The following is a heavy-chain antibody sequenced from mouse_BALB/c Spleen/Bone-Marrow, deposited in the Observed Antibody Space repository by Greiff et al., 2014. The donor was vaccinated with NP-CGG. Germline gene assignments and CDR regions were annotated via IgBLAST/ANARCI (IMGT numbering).Heavy chain of an antibody. V-gene: IGHV14-3*02. J-gene: IGHJ4*01. CDR1: GFNIKDTY. D-gene: IGHD1-1*01. CDR2: IYPANGNT. Sequence: VQLKESGAELVKPGASVKMSCTASGFNIKDTYMHWVKQRPEQGLEWIGRIYPANGNTKYDPKFQGKATITADTSSNTAYLQLSSLTSEEAAVYYCAALATVVDAMDYWGQGTSVTVSS. CDR3: AALATVVDAMDY.